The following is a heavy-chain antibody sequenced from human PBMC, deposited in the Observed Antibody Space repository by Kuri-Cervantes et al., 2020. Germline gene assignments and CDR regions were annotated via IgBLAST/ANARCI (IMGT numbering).Heavy chain of an antibody. CDR2: INHSGST. CDR3: ARGLGAPGEDYYYYYMDV. Sequence: GSLRLSCAVYGGSLSGYYWTWIRQPPGKGLEWIGEINHSGSTNYNPSLKSRVTISVDTSKNQFSLKLSSVTAADTAVYYCARGLGAPGEDYYYYYMDVWGKGTTVTVSS. J-gene: IGHJ6*03. D-gene: IGHD3-16*01. V-gene: IGHV4-34*01. CDR1: GGSLSGYY.